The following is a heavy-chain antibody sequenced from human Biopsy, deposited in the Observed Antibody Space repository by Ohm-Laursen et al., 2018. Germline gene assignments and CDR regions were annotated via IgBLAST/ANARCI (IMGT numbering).Heavy chain of an antibody. J-gene: IGHJ4*02. V-gene: IGHV1-24*01. CDR1: GYTLTELS. CDR2: FAPENGKT. D-gene: IGHD1-1*01. Sequence: ASVKVSCKVPGYTLTELSMHWVRQAPGKGLEWMGGFAPENGKTVYTQNFQARVSMTEDTSTDTAYMELRSLRSEDTAVYYCAADINVWNVNYWGQGTQVTVSS. CDR3: AADINVWNVNY.